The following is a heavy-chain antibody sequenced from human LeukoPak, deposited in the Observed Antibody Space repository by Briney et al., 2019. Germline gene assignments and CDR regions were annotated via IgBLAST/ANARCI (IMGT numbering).Heavy chain of an antibody. J-gene: IGHJ3*02. CDR2: IRSKAYGGTT. D-gene: IGHD3-22*01. Sequence: GGSLRLSCAASGFAFTGSTMHWVRQASGKGLEWVGFIRSKAYGGTTEYAASVKGRFTISRDDSKSIAYLQMNSLKTEDTAVYYCTRAYDSSGPPSAFDIWGQGTMVTVSS. CDR3: TRAYDSSGPPSAFDI. V-gene: IGHV3-49*04. CDR1: GFAFTGST.